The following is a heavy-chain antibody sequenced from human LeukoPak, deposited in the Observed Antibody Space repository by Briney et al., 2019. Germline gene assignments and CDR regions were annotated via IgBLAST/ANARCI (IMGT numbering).Heavy chain of an antibody. CDR3: ARLRVGLGELRDFDY. V-gene: IGHV3-21*01. CDR1: GFTFSSDS. D-gene: IGHD3-10*01. J-gene: IGHJ4*02. CDR2: ISSSSSYI. Sequence: GGALRLSCAASGFTFSSDSMSWVRQAPGKGLEWVSSISSSSSYIYYADSVKGRFTISRDNAKNSLYLQMNSLRAEDTAVYYCARLRVGLGELRDFDYWGQGTLVTVSS.